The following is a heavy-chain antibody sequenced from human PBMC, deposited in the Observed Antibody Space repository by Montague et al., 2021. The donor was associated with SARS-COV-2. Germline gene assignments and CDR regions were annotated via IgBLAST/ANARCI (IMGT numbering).Heavy chain of an antibody. J-gene: IGHJ6*02. CDR3: ARTSRGSRYFYGVDV. CDR2: IFRSGAT. V-gene: IGHV4-59*01. D-gene: IGHD3-10*01. CDR1: GDSISDYY. Sequence: SETLSLTCTVSGDSISDYYWSWIRQPPGMGLEWIGYIFRSGATNYYPPLKSRVIISLDTSKSQFSLRLSSVTAADTAIYYCARTSRGSRYFYGVDVWGQGTTVTVSS.